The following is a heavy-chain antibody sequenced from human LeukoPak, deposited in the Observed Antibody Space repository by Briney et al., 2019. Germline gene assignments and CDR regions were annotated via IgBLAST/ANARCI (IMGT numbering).Heavy chain of an antibody. CDR2: INHSGST. D-gene: IGHD2-2*02. V-gene: IGHV4-34*01. J-gene: IGHJ4*02. CDR3: ARGLEYCSSTSCYRARYFDY. CDR1: GGSFSGYY. Sequence: SSETLSLTCAVYGGSFSGYYWSWIRQPPGKGLEWIGEINHSGSTNYNPSLKSRVTISVDTSKNQFSLKLSSVTAADTAVYYCARGLEYCSSTSCYRARYFDYWGQGTLVTVSS.